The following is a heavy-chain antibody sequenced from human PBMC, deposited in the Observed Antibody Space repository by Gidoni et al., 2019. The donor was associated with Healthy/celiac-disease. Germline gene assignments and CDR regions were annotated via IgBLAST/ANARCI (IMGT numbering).Heavy chain of an antibody. J-gene: IGHJ6*02. CDR1: GFTFSSYW. CDR3: ARDVYCSGGSCYQYGMDV. Sequence: EVQLVESGGGLVQPGGSLRLSCAASGFTFSSYWMSWVRQAPGKGLEWVANIKQDGSEKYYVDSVKGRFTISRDNAKNSLYLQMNSLRAEDTAVYYCARDVYCSGGSCYQYGMDVWGQGTTVTVSS. CDR2: IKQDGSEK. V-gene: IGHV3-7*05. D-gene: IGHD2-15*01.